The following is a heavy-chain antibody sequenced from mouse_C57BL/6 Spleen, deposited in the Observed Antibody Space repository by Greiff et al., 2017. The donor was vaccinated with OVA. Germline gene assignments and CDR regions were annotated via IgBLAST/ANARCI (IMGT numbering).Heavy chain of an antibody. V-gene: IGHV1-9*01. D-gene: IGHD1-1*01. CDR1: GYTFTGYW. CDR2: ILPGSGST. Sequence: QVQLKESGAELMKPGASVKLSCKATGYTFTGYWIEWVKQRPGHGLEWIGEILPGSGSTNYNEKFKGKATFTADTSSNTSYRQLSSLTTEDSAIYYCARRISYYYGSSPGFDYWGQGTTLTVSS. CDR3: ARRISYYYGSSPGFDY. J-gene: IGHJ2*01.